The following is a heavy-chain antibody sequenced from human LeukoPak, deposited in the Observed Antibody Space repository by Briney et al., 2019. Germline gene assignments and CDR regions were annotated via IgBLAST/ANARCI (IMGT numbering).Heavy chain of an antibody. CDR3: ARTRYYYNSRSYGAPYYFDY. V-gene: IGHV4-34*01. CDR2: INQSGSN. CDR1: GGSFSGYY. J-gene: IGHJ4*02. D-gene: IGHD3-10*01. Sequence: PSETLSLTCPVYGGSFSGYYWSWIRQPPGKGLEWIGEINQSGSNNYNPSLKSRVTISVDTSKNQFSLKLSSVTAADTAVYYCARTRYYYNSRSYGAPYYFDYWGQGTLVTVSS.